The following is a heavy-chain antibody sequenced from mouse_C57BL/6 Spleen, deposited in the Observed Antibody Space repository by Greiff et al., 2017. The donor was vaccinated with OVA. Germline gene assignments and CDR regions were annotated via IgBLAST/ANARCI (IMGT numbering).Heavy chain of an antibody. J-gene: IGHJ2*01. CDR2: ISDGGSYT. CDR1: GFTFSSYA. CDR3: ARGQPLDY. V-gene: IGHV5-4*03. Sequence: EVKLVESGGGLVKPGGSLKLSCAASGFTFSSYAMSWVRQTPEKRLEWVATISDGGSYTYYPDNVKGRFTISRDNAKNNLYLQMSHLKSEDTAMYYCARGQPLDYWGQGTTRTVSS.